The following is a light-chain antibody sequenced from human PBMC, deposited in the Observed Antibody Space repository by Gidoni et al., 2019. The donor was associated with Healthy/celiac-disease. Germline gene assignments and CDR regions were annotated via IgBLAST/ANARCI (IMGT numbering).Light chain of an antibody. V-gene: IGLV3-21*04. J-gene: IGLJ2*01. Sequence: SYVLTQPPSVSVTPGTTARITCGGNNIGSKSVHWYQQKPGQAPVLVIYYDSDRPSGIPERFSGSNSGNTATLTTSRVEAGDEADYYCQVWDSSSDHVVFGGGTKLTVL. CDR3: QVWDSSSDHVV. CDR2: YDS. CDR1: NIGSKS.